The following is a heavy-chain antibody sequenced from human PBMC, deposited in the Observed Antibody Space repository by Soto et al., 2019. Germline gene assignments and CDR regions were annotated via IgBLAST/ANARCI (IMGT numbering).Heavy chain of an antibody. Sequence: KPSETLSLTCTVSGGSVSSSGYYWGWLRQSPGKGLEWIGNVYHSGSTFYNPSLKRRTTISVDTSNNQFSLNLSSVTAADTAVYHCARRAYCPSDCWFGGHYYFDYWGQGALVTVSS. CDR3: ARRAYCPSDCWFGGHYYFDY. CDR1: GGSVSSSGYY. D-gene: IGHD2-21*02. V-gene: IGHV4-39*01. J-gene: IGHJ4*02. CDR2: VYHSGST.